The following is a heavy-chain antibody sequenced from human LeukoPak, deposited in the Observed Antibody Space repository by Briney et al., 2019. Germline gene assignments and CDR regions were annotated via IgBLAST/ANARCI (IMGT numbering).Heavy chain of an antibody. J-gene: IGHJ6*02. Sequence: GGSLRLSCAASGFTVSSNYMSWVRQAPGNGLEWVSVIYSGGSTYYADSVKGRFTISRDNSKNTLYLQMNSLRAEDTAVYYCARDLKNTGFVYYYYGMDVWGQGTTVTVSS. CDR3: ARDLKNTGFVYYYYGMDV. CDR1: GFTVSSNY. D-gene: IGHD2-8*02. V-gene: IGHV3-66*01. CDR2: IYSGGST.